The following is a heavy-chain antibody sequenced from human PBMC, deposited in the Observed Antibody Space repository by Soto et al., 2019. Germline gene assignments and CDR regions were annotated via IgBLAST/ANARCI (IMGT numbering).Heavy chain of an antibody. J-gene: IGHJ4*02. CDR2: INPLPTSGST. Sequence: QVQLVQSGAEVKKPGASVKVSCKASGYIFTNYYIHWVRQAPGQGLEWMAIINPLPTSGSTNYAQKFQGIVTVTRDTSTSTDYLELSSLRSDDTAVYYCGRDLAAASYWGQGTLFTVSA. D-gene: IGHD6-13*01. CDR3: GRDLAAASY. CDR1: GYIFTNYY. V-gene: IGHV1-46*01.